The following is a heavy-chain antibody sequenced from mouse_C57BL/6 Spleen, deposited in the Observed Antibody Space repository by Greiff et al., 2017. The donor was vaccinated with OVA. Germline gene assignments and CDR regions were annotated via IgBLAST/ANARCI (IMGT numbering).Heavy chain of an antibody. Sequence: QVQLKESGAELVKPGASVKLSCKASGYTFTSYWMHWVKQRPGQGLEWIGMIHPNSGSTNYNEKFKSKATLTVDKSSSTAYMQLSSLTSEDSAVYYCARGGGRYFDVWGTGTTVTVSS. J-gene: IGHJ1*03. D-gene: IGHD3-3*01. V-gene: IGHV1-64*01. CDR2: IHPNSGST. CDR3: ARGGGRYFDV. CDR1: GYTFTSYW.